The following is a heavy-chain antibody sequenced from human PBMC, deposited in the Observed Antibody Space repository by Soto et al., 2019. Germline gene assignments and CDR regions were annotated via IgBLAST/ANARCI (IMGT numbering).Heavy chain of an antibody. CDR2: INPSGGST. V-gene: IGHV1-46*01. J-gene: IGHJ6*02. CDR3: ARDYEIIAAVDYYGMDV. CDR1: GYTFTGYY. D-gene: IGHD6-13*01. Sequence: GASVKVSCKASGYTFTGYYMHWVRQAPGQGLEWMGIINPSGGSTSHAQKFQGRVTMTRDTSTSTAYMELSSLRSEDTAVYYCARDYEIIAAVDYYGMDVWGQGTTVTVS.